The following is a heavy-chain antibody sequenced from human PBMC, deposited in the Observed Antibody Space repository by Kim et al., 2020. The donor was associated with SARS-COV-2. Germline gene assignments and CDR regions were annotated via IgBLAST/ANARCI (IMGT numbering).Heavy chain of an antibody. J-gene: IGHJ4*02. CDR2: T. V-gene: IGHV3-23*01. Sequence: TYYADSVKGRFTISRDNSKNTLYLQMNSLRAEDTAIYYCAKGDYYYHKGWGQGTLVTVSS. D-gene: IGHD3-22*01. CDR3: AKGDYYYHKG.